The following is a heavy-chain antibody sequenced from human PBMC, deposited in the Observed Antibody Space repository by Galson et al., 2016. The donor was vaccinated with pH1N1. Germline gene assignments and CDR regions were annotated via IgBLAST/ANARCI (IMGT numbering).Heavy chain of an antibody. CDR2: IWYDGVKK. CDR3: ASLLRWFTESLGMDV. J-gene: IGHJ6*02. D-gene: IGHD2-15*01. Sequence: SLRLSCAASGFTFSTYGMHWIRQAPGKGLEGVAVIWYDGVKKYYSDSVKGRFTVSRDNSKNTLYLQMNSLRVEDTAVYYCASLLRWFTESLGMDVWGQGTTVTVSS. CDR1: GFTFSTYG. V-gene: IGHV3-33*01.